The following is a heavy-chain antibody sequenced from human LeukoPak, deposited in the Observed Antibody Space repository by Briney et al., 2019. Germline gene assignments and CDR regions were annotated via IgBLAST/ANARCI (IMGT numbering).Heavy chain of an antibody. Sequence: GASVKVSCKASGYTFTSYDINWVRQATGQGLEWMGWMNPNSGNTGYAQKFQGRVTMTRNTSISTAYMELSSLRSEDTAVYYCARGYYYDSSGYCPFDYWGQGTLVTVSS. J-gene: IGHJ4*02. V-gene: IGHV1-8*01. CDR2: MNPNSGNT. CDR1: GYTFTSYD. CDR3: ARGYYYDSSGYCPFDY. D-gene: IGHD3-22*01.